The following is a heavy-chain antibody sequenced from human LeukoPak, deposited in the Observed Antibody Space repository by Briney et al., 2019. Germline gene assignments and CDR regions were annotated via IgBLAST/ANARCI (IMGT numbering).Heavy chain of an antibody. V-gene: IGHV4-59*08. D-gene: IGHD6-13*01. J-gene: IGHJ5*02. CDR2: IYYSGST. CDR1: GGSISSYY. Sequence: SETLSLTCTVSGGSISSYYWSWIRQPPGKGLEWIGYIYYSGSTNYNPSLKSRVTISVDTSKNKFSLKLSSVTAADTAVYYCAGLGAAVFNWFDPWGQGTLVTVSS. CDR3: AGLGAAVFNWFDP.